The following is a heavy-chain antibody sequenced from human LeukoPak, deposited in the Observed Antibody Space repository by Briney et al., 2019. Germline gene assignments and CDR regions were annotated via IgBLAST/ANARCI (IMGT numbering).Heavy chain of an antibody. CDR2: INPAGDT. V-gene: IGHV3-13*04. D-gene: IGHD2-15*01. J-gene: IGHJ6*02. CDR1: GFTFSTYD. Sequence: GGSLRLSCAASGFTFSTYDMHWVRQATGKGLEWVSGINPAGDTYYPGSVKGRFTISREDAKNSFYLQVNSLRVGDTAVYYCARGDCSGGSCSSMDVWGQGTTVTVSS. CDR3: ARGDCSGGSCSSMDV.